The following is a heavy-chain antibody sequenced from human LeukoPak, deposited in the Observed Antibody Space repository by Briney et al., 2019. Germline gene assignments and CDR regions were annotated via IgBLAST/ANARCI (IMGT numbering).Heavy chain of an antibody. CDR2: MNPHGDYT. Sequence: ASVKVSCKASGYNFKSYDINWVRQASGQGLEWMGRMNPHGDYTGYAQKFQDRVTMTSDSSTTTAYMELRSLTSEDTALYYCARGLRDGLTGNDVLDVWGLGTMVIVTS. V-gene: IGHV1-8*01. CDR1: GYNFKSYD. D-gene: IGHD3-9*01. CDR3: ARGLRDGLTGNDVLDV. J-gene: IGHJ3*01.